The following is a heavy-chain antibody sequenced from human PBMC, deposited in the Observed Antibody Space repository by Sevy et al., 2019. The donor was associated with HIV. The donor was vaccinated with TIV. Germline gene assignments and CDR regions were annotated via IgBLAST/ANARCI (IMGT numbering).Heavy chain of an antibody. V-gene: IGHV1-3*01. J-gene: IGHJ5*02. CDR2: INAGNGNT. CDR3: ARSKLYSGSYLWFDP. D-gene: IGHD1-26*01. Sequence: ASVKVSCKASGYTFTSYAMHWVRQAPGQRLEWMGWINAGNGNTKYSQKFQGRVTITRDTSASTAYMELSSLRSEDTAVYYCARSKLYSGSYLWFDPWGQGTLVTVSS. CDR1: GYTFTSYA.